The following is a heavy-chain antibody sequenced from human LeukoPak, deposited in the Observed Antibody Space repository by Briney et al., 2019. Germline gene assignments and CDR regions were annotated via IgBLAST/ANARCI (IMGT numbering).Heavy chain of an antibody. CDR3: ARLTYSNYTVEWFDP. J-gene: IGHJ5*02. CDR2: INHSGST. CDR1: GGSFSGYY. V-gene: IGHV4-34*01. D-gene: IGHD4-11*01. Sequence: PSETLSLTCAVYGGSFSGYYWSWIRQPPGKGLEWIGEINHSGSTNYNPSLKSRVTISVDTSKNQFSLKLSSVTAADTAVYYCARLTYSNYTVEWFDPWGQGTLVTVSS.